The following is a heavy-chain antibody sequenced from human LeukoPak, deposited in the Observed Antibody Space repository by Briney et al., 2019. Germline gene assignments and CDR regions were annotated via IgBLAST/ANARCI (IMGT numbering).Heavy chain of an antibody. CDR2: ISYDGSNK. CDR1: GFTFSSYG. V-gene: IGHV3-30*18. Sequence: PGRSLRLSCAASGFTFSSYGMHWVRQAPGKGLEWVAVISYDGSNKYYADSVKGRFTISRDNSKNTLYLQMNSLRAEDTAVYYCAKGNFWSGYYTGETTHFDYWGQGTLVTVSS. J-gene: IGHJ4*02. CDR3: AKGNFWSGYYTGETTHFDY. D-gene: IGHD3-3*01.